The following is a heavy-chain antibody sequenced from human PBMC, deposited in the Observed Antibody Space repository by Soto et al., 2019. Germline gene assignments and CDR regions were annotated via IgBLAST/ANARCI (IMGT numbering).Heavy chain of an antibody. J-gene: IGHJ6*02. CDR3: ARNGYSSGPDYYYGMDV. Sequence: GESLKISCKGSGYSFTSYWISWVRQMPGKGLEWMGRIDPSDSYTNYNPSFQGHVTISADKSISTAYLQWSSLKASDTAMYYCARNGYSSGPDYYYGMDVWGQGTTVTVSS. V-gene: IGHV5-10-1*01. CDR2: IDPSDSYT. D-gene: IGHD6-19*01. CDR1: GYSFTSYW.